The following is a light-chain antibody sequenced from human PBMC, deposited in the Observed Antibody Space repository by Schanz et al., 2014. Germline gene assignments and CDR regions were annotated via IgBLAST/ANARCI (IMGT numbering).Light chain of an antibody. V-gene: IGKV3-11*01. CDR2: DAS. CDR1: QSVSSTY. J-gene: IGKJ2*01. Sequence: EIVLTQSPGTLSLSPGERATLSCRASQSVSSTYFAWYQQKPGQAPRLLIYDASNRATGIPARFSGSGSGTDFTLTISSLEPEDFAVYYCQQRSNWPPGYTFGQGTKLEIK. CDR3: QQRSNWPPGYT.